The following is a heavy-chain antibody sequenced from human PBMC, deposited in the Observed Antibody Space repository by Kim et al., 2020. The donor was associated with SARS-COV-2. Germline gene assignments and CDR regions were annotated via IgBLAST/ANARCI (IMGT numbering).Heavy chain of an antibody. Sequence: RKSRVTISVDTSKNQCSLKLSSVTAADTAVYYCARGEDSSVRYYYYGMDVWGQGTTVTVSS. J-gene: IGHJ6*02. D-gene: IGHD3-22*01. CDR3: ARGEDSSVRYYYYGMDV. V-gene: IGHV4-31*02.